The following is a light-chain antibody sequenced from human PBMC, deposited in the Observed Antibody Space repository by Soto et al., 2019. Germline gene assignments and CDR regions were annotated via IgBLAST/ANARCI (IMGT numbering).Light chain of an antibody. CDR2: EVS. CDR3: NSRGGSRPYYV. J-gene: IGLJ1*01. V-gene: IGLV2-14*01. CDR1: SSDIGAYNS. Sequence: QSVLTQPASVSGSPGQSITISCTGTSSDIGAYNSVSWYQQYPGRAPKLMIYEVSNRPSGVSARFSASKSGNTASLTISGLQAEDEADYYCNSRGGSRPYYVFGTGTKLPS.